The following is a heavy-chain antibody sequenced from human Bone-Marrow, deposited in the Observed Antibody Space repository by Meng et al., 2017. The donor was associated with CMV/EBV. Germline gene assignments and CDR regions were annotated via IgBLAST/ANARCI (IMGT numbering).Heavy chain of an antibody. CDR3: ARTYYDFWSGYSEGAFDI. J-gene: IGHJ3*02. CDR1: GFTFSSYS. Sequence: GESLKISCAASGFTFSSYSMNWVRQAPGKGLEWVSSISSSSSYIYYADSVKGRFTISRDNAKISMYLQMNSMRAEDTAVYYCARTYYDFWSGYSEGAFDIWGQGTMVTV. D-gene: IGHD3-3*01. V-gene: IGHV3-21*01. CDR2: ISSSSSYI.